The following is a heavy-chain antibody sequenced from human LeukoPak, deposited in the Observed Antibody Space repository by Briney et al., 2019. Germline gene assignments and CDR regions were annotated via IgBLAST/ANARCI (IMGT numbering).Heavy chain of an antibody. CDR3: ARDPGDYYDSSGYLYWYFDL. CDR2: ISAYSGNT. V-gene: IGHV1-18*01. CDR1: GYTFTSYG. J-gene: IGHJ2*01. D-gene: IGHD3-22*01. Sequence: ASVKVSCKASGYTFTSYGISWVRQAPGQGLEWMGWISAYSGNTNYAQKLQGRVTITADKSTSTAYMELSSLRSEDTAVYYCARDPGDYYDSSGYLYWYFDLWGRGTLVTVSS.